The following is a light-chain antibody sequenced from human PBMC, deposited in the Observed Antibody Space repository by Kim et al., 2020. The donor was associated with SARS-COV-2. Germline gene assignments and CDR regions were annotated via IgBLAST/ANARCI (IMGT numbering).Light chain of an antibody. CDR3: ATWDDSLNGYV. CDR1: SSNIGSNT. J-gene: IGLJ1*01. CDR2: SNN. Sequence: GQRVTISFSGSSSNIGSNTVNWYQQLPGTAPKLLFYSNNQRPSGVPDRFSGSKSGTSASLAIRGLQSEDEADYCCATWDDSLNGYVFGTGTKVTVL. V-gene: IGLV1-44*01.